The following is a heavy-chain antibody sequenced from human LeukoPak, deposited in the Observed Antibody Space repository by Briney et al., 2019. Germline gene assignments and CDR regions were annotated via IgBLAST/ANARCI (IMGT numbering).Heavy chain of an antibody. Sequence: ASVKVSCKASGYTFIGYYMHWVRQAPGQGLEWMGWINPNSGGTNYAQKFQGRVTMTRDTSISTAYMELSRLRSDDTAVYYCARGSWGYCSGGSCYEYWFDPWGQGTLVTVSS. CDR1: GYTFIGYY. D-gene: IGHD2-15*01. CDR3: ARGSWGYCSGGSCYEYWFDP. J-gene: IGHJ5*02. V-gene: IGHV1-2*02. CDR2: INPNSGGT.